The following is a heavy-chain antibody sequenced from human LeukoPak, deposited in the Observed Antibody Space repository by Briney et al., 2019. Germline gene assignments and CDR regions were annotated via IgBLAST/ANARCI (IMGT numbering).Heavy chain of an antibody. CDR2: ISWNSGSI. Sequence: GGSLRLSCAASGFTFDDYAMHWVRQAPGKGLEWVSGISWNSGSIGYADSVKGRFTISRDNAKNSLYLQMNSLRAEDTALYYCTNSLVKERPRTYYHYGMDVLCHGTKGTVSS. CDR3: TNSLVKERPRTYYHYGMDV. V-gene: IGHV3-9*01. D-gene: IGHD2-21*01. CDR1: GFTFDDYA. J-gene: IGHJ6*02.